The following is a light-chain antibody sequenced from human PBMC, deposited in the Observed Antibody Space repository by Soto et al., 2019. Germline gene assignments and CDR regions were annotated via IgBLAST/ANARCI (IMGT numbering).Light chain of an antibody. J-gene: IGKJ1*01. CDR2: ATY. CDR3: QQYGRSGT. V-gene: IGKV3-20*01. Sequence: EILLTQSPGTLSLSPGEISTLXXRASKSVSRTYLAWYQQKPVKAPXILIYATYSRATGIPDRFSGSGSGTDFTLTISRLEPEDFAVYYCQQYGRSGTFGQGTKVDIK. CDR1: KSVSRTY.